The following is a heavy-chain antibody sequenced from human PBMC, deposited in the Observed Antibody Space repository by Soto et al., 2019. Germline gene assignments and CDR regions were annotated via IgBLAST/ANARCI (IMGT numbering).Heavy chain of an antibody. CDR1: GGTFSSYA. D-gene: IGHD2-15*01. V-gene: IGHV1-69*01. CDR3: AGSRYCSGGSCYSYNWFDP. CDR2: LIPIFGTA. Sequence: QVQLVQSGAEVKKPGSSVKVSCKASGGTFSSYAISCVRQAPGQGLEWMGGLIPIFGTANYAQKCQGRVTISGDESRSTADMVLSSLRAEDTAVYYCAGSRYCSGGSCYSYNWFDPWGQGTLVTVSS. J-gene: IGHJ5*02.